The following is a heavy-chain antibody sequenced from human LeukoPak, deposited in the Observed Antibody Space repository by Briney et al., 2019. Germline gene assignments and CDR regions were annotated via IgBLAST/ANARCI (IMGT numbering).Heavy chain of an antibody. CDR2: INPNSGGT. CDR1: GYTFTGYY. CDR3: AREESLGIDPLDDY. Sequence: ASVKVSCKASGYTFTGYYMHWVRQAPGQGLEWMGWINPNSGGTNYAQKFQGRVTMTRDTSISTAYMELSRLRSDDTAVYYCAREESLGIDPLDDYWGQGTLVTVSS. J-gene: IGHJ4*02. D-gene: IGHD3-16*01. V-gene: IGHV1-2*02.